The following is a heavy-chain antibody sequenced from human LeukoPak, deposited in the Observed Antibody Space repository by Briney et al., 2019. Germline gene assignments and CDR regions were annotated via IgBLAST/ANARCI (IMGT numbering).Heavy chain of an antibody. D-gene: IGHD3-9*01. Sequence: HGAPVKVSCKASGYIFVTYGISWVRQAPGQGLEWMGWISAHNGNTKYEQKFQGRVFMTTDTSTSTVYMDLRSLRSDDTAVYYCARAGFLEYSDWSTQLYEYWGQGTLVTVSS. J-gene: IGHJ4*02. CDR2: ISAHNGNT. CDR1: GYIFVTYG. CDR3: ARAGFLEYSDWSTQLYEY. V-gene: IGHV1-18*01.